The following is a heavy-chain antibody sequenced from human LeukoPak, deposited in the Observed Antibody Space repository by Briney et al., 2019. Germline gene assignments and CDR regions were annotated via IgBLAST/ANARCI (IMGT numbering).Heavy chain of an antibody. CDR3: AKRTTSFHSPAYWYFDL. V-gene: IGHV1-2*02. CDR2: INPNSGDT. Sequence: GASVKVSCKASGYTFTDQYLHWVRQAPGQGLEWMGWINPNSGDTHYAQKFQGRVTMTRDTSISTAYMELSRLRSDDAAMYYCAKRTTSFHSPAYWYFDLWGRGTLVTVPS. D-gene: IGHD1-7*01. J-gene: IGHJ2*01. CDR1: GYTFTDQY.